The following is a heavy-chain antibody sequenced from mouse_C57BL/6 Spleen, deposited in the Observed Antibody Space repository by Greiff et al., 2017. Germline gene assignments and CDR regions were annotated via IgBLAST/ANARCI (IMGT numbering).Heavy chain of an antibody. Sequence: QVQLQQPGAELVMPGASVKLSCKASGYTFTSYWMHWVKPRPGQGLEWIGEIDPSDSYTNYNQKFKGKSTLTVDKSSSTAYMQLSSLTSEDSAVYYCARSGYYWYFDVWGTGTTVTVSS. V-gene: IGHV1-69*01. D-gene: IGHD2-2*01. CDR2: IDPSDSYT. CDR3: ARSGYYWYFDV. J-gene: IGHJ1*03. CDR1: GYTFTSYW.